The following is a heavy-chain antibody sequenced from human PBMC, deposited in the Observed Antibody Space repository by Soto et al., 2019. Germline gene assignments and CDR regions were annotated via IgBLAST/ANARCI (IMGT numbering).Heavy chain of an antibody. CDR3: ARDGLLFSGPYRPSRFDY. CDR1: GFKFSDYW. J-gene: IGHJ4*02. V-gene: IGHV3-7*03. CDR2: IKHDTSEA. D-gene: IGHD3-16*02. Sequence: GGSLRLSCAASGFKFSDYWMSWVRQAPGRGLEWVGNIKHDTSEAHYADSVKGRFTITRDNIKNFLFLQMNGLRSDDTASYYCARDGLLFSGPYRPSRFDYWGLGTLVTVSS.